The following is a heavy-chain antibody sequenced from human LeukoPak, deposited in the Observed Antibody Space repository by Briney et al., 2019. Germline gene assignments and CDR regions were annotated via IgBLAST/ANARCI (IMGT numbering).Heavy chain of an antibody. J-gene: IGHJ5*02. CDR1: GDSISRYC. Sequence: AETLSLTCTVSGDSISRYCWSWVRQPPGKGLEWVGYIYYSGSTSYNPSLTRRVTISVDTSKTQFSLKLSSVTAADTAVYYCAGATRRVVGNNWFDPWGQGTLVTVSS. CDR3: AGATRRVVGNNWFDP. D-gene: IGHD6-19*01. CDR2: IYYSGST. V-gene: IGHV4-59*01.